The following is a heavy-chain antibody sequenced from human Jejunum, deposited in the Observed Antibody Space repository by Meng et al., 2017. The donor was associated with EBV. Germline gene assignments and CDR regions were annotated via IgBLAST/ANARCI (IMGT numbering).Heavy chain of an antibody. D-gene: IGHD5-12*01. CDR2: IYYSGST. CDR3: AGLRYSGYDRAFDY. J-gene: IGHJ4*02. V-gene: IGHV4-61*01. CDR1: GGSVNSGNVY. Sequence: GPGLVRPSTTLSPTCPVSGGSVNSGNVYWSWIRQPPGKGLEWIGYIYYSGSTNYIPSLKSRVTISLDTSKNQFSLKLSSVTAADTAVYYCAGLRYSGYDRAFDYWGQGALVTVSS.